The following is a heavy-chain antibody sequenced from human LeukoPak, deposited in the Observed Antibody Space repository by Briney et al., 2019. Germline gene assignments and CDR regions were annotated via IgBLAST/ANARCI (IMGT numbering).Heavy chain of an antibody. CDR2: IKQDGSEK. CDR3: AKFPGTTSVSAFDI. V-gene: IGHV3-7*01. CDR1: GFTFSSYW. J-gene: IGHJ3*02. Sequence: GGSLRLSCAASGFTFSSYWMSWVRQAPGKGLEWVANIKQDGSEKYYVDSVKGRFAISRDNAKNTLYLQMNSLRADDTAVYYCAKFPGTTSVSAFDIWGQGTMVTVS. D-gene: IGHD4-17*01.